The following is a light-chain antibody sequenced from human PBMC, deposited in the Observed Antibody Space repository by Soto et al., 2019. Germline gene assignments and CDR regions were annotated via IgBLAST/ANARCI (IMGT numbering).Light chain of an antibody. CDR2: DAS. J-gene: IGKJ1*01. CDR1: QSISCW. V-gene: IGKV1-5*01. Sequence: DIQMTQSPSTLSASVGDRVTITCRASQSISCWLAWYQQKPGKAPKLLIYDASSLESGVPSRFSGSGSGTEFTLTISSLQPDDFATYYCQQYNSYSWTFGQGTKVEIK. CDR3: QQYNSYSWT.